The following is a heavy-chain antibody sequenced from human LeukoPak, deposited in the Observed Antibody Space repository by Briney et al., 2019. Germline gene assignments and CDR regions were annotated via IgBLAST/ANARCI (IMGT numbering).Heavy chain of an antibody. CDR3: ARETVGATTTFDY. CDR1: GGTFSSYA. J-gene: IGHJ4*02. V-gene: IGHV1-69*13. D-gene: IGHD1-26*01. CDR2: IIPIFGTA. Sequence: SVKVSCKASGGTFSSYAISWVRQAPGQGLEWMGGIIPIFGTANYAQKFQGRVTITADESTSTAYMELSSLRSEDAAVYYCARETVGATTTFDYWGQGTLVTVSS.